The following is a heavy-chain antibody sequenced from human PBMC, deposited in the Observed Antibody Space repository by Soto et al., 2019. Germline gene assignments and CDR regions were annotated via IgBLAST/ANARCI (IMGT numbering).Heavy chain of an antibody. Sequence: GGSLRLSCAASGFTFSGSAMHWVRQASGKGLEWVGRIRSKANSYATAYAASVKGRFTISRDDSKNTAYLQMNSLKTEDTAVYYCTRHRYSSSWIPIGFDPWGQGTLVTVSS. J-gene: IGHJ5*02. CDR3: TRHRYSSSWIPIGFDP. CDR1: GFTFSGSA. V-gene: IGHV3-73*01. D-gene: IGHD6-13*01. CDR2: IRSKANSYAT.